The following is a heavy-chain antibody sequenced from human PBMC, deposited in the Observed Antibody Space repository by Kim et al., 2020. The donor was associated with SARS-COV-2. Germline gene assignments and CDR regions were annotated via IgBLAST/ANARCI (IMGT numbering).Heavy chain of an antibody. J-gene: IGHJ3*02. CDR3: ARENFGLFGITIFGVVPKGDAFDI. V-gene: IGHV4-4*07. Sequence: SETLSLTCTVSGGSISSYYWSWIRQPAGKGLEWIGRIYTSGSTNYNPSLKSRVTMSVDTSKNQFSLKLSSVTAADTAVYYCARENFGLFGITIFGVVPKGDAFDIWGQGTMVTVSS. D-gene: IGHD3-3*01. CDR1: GGSISSYY. CDR2: IYTSGST.